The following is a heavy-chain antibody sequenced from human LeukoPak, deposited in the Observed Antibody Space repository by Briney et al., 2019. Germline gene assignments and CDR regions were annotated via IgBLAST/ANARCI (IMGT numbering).Heavy chain of an antibody. CDR1: GYTFTSYG. Sequence: GESLKISCKASGYTFTSYGISWVRQAPGQGLEWMGWISAYNGNTNYAQKLQGRVTMTTDTSTSTAYMELRSLRSDDTAVYYCARDHPQLERAGDFDYWGQGTLVTVSS. CDR2: ISAYNGNT. D-gene: IGHD1-1*01. J-gene: IGHJ4*02. V-gene: IGHV1-18*01. CDR3: ARDHPQLERAGDFDY.